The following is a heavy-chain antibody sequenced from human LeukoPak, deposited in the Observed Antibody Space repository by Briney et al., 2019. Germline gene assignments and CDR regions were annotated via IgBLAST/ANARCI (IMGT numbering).Heavy chain of an antibody. CDR1: GFTVSSNF. CDR2: IYSDGTT. CDR3: ARDYPSFDY. J-gene: IGHJ4*02. V-gene: IGHV3-53*01. Sequence: GGSLRLSCAASGFTVSSNFMSWVRQAPGKGLEWVTVIYSDGTTYFADSVKGRFTISRDNSKNTLYLHTNSLRVEDTAVYYCARDYPSFDYWGQGTLVTVSS.